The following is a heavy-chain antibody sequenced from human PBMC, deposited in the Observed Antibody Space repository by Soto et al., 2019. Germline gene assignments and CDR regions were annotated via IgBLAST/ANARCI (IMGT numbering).Heavy chain of an antibody. CDR3: ARVGDIVVVVSTAFDI. Sequence: GGSLRLSCAASGFTFDDYAMHWVRQAPGKGLEWVSGISWNSGSIGYVDSVKGRFTISRDNAKNSLYLQMNSLRAEDTAVYYCARVGDIVVVVSTAFDIWGQGTMVTVSS. J-gene: IGHJ3*02. D-gene: IGHD2-15*01. CDR1: GFTFDDYA. V-gene: IGHV3-9*01. CDR2: ISWNSGSI.